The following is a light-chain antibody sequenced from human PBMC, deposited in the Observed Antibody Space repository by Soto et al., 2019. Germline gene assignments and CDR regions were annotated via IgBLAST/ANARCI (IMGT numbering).Light chain of an antibody. Sequence: EIVLTQSPGTLSLSPGERATLSCRADRSVSDTLLTWFQQKPGQAPMLLIFGTSNRAPGIPDRFSGSGSGTDFTLTIRRLEPDDFAVYYCQHYGDSSWTFGQGPKVEIK. CDR3: QHYGDSSWT. V-gene: IGKV3-20*01. J-gene: IGKJ1*01. CDR1: RSVSDTL. CDR2: GTS.